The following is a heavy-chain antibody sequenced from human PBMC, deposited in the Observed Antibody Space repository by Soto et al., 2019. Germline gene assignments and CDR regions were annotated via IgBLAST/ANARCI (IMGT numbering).Heavy chain of an antibody. J-gene: IGHJ4*02. D-gene: IGHD6-13*01. V-gene: IGHV3-30*18. CDR1: GFTFSSYG. CDR2: ISYDGSNE. CDR3: AKDLFPYFAAAGTCFDY. Sequence: QVQLVESGGGVVQPGKSLRLSCAASGFTFSSYGMHWVRQAPGKGLEWVAVISYDGSNEYYADSVKGRFTISRDNSKNTLYLQMNSLRAEDTAVYYCAKDLFPYFAAAGTCFDYWGQGTLVTVSS.